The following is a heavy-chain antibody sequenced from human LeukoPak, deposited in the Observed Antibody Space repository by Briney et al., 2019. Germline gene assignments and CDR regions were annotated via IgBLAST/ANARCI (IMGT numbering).Heavy chain of an antibody. D-gene: IGHD6-19*01. Sequence: GASVKVSRKASGGTFSSYAISWVRQAPGQGLEWMGGIIPIFGTANYAQKFQGRVTITTDESTSTAYMELSSLRSEDTAVYYCARVISVAGAFDIWGQGTMVTVSS. CDR2: IIPIFGTA. CDR3: ARVISVAGAFDI. V-gene: IGHV1-69*05. CDR1: GGTFSSYA. J-gene: IGHJ3*02.